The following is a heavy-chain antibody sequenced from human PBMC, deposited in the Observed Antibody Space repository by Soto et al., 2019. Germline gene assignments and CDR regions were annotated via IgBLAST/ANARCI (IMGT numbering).Heavy chain of an antibody. D-gene: IGHD5-18*01. CDR3: ARVYSGYSYGYMDY. CDR2: IYYSGST. CDR1: GGSISSYY. Sequence: SETLSLTCTVSGGSISSYYWSWIRQPPGKGLEWIGYIYYSGSTNYNPSLKSRVTISVDTSKNQFSLKLSSVTAADTAVYYCARVYSGYSYGYMDYWGQGTLVTVS. V-gene: IGHV4-59*01. J-gene: IGHJ4*02.